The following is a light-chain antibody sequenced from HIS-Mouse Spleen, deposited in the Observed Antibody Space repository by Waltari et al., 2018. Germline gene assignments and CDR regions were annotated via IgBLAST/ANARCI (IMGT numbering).Light chain of an antibody. CDR3: AAWDDSLSGPV. CDR1: SSNIGSNY. J-gene: IGLJ3*02. V-gene: IGLV1-47*01. CDR2: RNN. Sequence: QRVTISCSGSSSNIGSNYVYWYQQLPGTAPKLLIYRNNQRPSGVPDRFSGSKSGTSASLAISGLRSEDEADYYSAAWDDSLSGPVFGGGTKLTVL.